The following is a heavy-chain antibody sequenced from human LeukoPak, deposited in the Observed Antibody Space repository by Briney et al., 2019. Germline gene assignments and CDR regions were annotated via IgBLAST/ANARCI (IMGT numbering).Heavy chain of an antibody. CDR1: GGSISSGGYY. CDR2: IYYSGNT. J-gene: IGHJ4*02. Sequence: SETLSLTCTVSGGSISSGGYYWSWIRQHPGKGLEWIGYIYYSGNTYYNPSLKSRVTISVDTSKNQFSLKLSSVTAADTAAYYCAREQDGYYFDYWGQGTLVTVSS. D-gene: IGHD5-24*01. CDR3: AREQDGYYFDY. V-gene: IGHV4-31*03.